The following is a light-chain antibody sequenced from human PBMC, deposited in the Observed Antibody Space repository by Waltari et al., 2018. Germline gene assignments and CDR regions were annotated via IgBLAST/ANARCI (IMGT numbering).Light chain of an antibody. CDR3: SLYMGSGVWV. V-gene: IGLV8-61*01. CDR2: KGN. Sequence: QTVVTQEPSLSVSPGGTVTLTCALSSGSVSSNSYATWYQQTPGQAPSTLVYKGNVRSSGVPDRFSGSVLGNKAALTITGAQADDDSDYYCSLYMGSGVWVFGGGTKLTVL. CDR1: SGSVSSNSY. J-gene: IGLJ3*02.